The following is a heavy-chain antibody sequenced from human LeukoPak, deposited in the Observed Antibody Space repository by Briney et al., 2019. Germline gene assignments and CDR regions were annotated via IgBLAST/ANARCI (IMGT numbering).Heavy chain of an antibody. CDR1: GGTFSSYA. D-gene: IGHD2-15*01. J-gene: IGHJ4*02. CDR3: ARGHCSGGSCYPGDY. V-gene: IGHV1-69*04. CDR2: IIPILGIA. Sequence: SVKVSCKASGGTFSSYAISWVRQAPGQGLEWMGRIIPILGIANYAQRFQGRVTITADKSTSTAYMELSSLRSEDTAVYYCARGHCSGGSCYPGDYWGQGTLVTVSS.